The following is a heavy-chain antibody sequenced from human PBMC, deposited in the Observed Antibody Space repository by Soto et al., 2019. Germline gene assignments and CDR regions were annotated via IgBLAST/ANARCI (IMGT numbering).Heavy chain of an antibody. J-gene: IGHJ5*02. D-gene: IGHD6-13*01. CDR3: GRARGLSWYNSFDP. Sequence: QAQLVQSGAELKKPGSSVKVSCKASGGNFSSYAISWLRQAPGQGLEWMGGIVPLFGTTNYAQKIKDRLMITADKSTTTAYMELSSLRCEDTAVYYCGRARGLSWYNSFDPWGQGSPVTVSS. CDR1: GGNFSSYA. CDR2: IVPLFGTT. V-gene: IGHV1-69*06.